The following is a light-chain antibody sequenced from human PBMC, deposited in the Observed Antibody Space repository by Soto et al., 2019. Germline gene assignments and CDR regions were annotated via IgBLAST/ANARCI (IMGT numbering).Light chain of an antibody. Sequence: DIQMTQSPSTLSASVGDRVTITCRASQSISSWLAWYQQKPGKAPKLLIYDASSLESGDPSRFRGSGSGTEFTLTISSLQPDDFATYYFKQYNSLWTFGQGTKVEIK. J-gene: IGKJ1*01. CDR2: DAS. V-gene: IGKV1-5*01. CDR3: KQYNSLWT. CDR1: QSISSW.